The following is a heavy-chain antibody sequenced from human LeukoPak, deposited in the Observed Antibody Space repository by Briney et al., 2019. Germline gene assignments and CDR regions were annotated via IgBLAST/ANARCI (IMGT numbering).Heavy chain of an antibody. V-gene: IGHV3-30*18. Sequence: PGGSLRLSCEASGFTFSSYGMQWVRQAPGMGPEWVSVISHDGTVTHYADSVKGRFTISRDRSTNTLYLHMDSLRVEDTAVYYCAKEGSQYASSWFDHWGQGTLVTVSS. CDR2: ISHDGTVT. CDR3: AKEGSQYASSWFDH. J-gene: IGHJ5*02. CDR1: GFTFSSYG. D-gene: IGHD2-2*01.